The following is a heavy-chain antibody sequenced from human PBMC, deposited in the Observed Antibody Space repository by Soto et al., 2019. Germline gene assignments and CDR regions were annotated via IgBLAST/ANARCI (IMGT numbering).Heavy chain of an antibody. Sequence: ASVKVSCKASGYTFSNYGMNWVRQAPGQGLEWMGWISGYNGNTNYAQKFQDRVTMTTDTSASTAYMELWSLRSDDTAMYYCARDHSSSWHDFDYWGQGTLVTVSS. D-gene: IGHD6-13*01. J-gene: IGHJ4*02. CDR2: ISGYNGNT. CDR3: ARDHSSSWHDFDY. V-gene: IGHV1-18*01. CDR1: GYTFSNYG.